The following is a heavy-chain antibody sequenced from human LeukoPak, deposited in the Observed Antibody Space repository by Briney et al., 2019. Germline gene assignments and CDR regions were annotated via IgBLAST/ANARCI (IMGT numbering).Heavy chain of an antibody. CDR3: ARLSAYYYGSYFYYYMDV. J-gene: IGHJ6*03. CDR2: ISWSGGNT. CDR1: GFTFDDYG. Sequence: GGSLRLSCAASGFTFDDYGMSWVRQAPGKGLEWVSGISWSGGNTGYADSVKGRFTISRDNAKNSLYLQMNSLRAEDTAFYYCARLSAYYYGSYFYYYMDVWGKGTTVTVSS. V-gene: IGHV3-20*04. D-gene: IGHD3-10*01.